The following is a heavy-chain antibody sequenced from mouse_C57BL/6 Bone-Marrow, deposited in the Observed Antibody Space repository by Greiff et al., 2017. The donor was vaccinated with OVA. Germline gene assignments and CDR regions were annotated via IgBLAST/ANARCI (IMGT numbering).Heavy chain of an antibody. V-gene: IGHV5-17*01. D-gene: IGHD1-1*01. Sequence: EVQLVESGGGLVKPGGSLKLSCAASGFTFSDYGMHWVRQAPEKGLEWVAYISSGSSTIYYADTVKGRFTISRDNAKNTLFLQMTSLRSEDTAMYYCARGDYYGSNDFDYWGQGTTLTVSS. CDR3: ARGDYYGSNDFDY. J-gene: IGHJ2*01. CDR2: ISSGSSTI. CDR1: GFTFSDYG.